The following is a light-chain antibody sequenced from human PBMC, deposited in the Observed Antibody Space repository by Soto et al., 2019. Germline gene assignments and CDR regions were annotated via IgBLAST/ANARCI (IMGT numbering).Light chain of an antibody. CDR1: QSLLYSNGYNY. CDR3: MQALQTPLYT. Sequence: DIVMTQSPLSLPVTPGEPASISCRSSQSLLYSNGYNYLDWYLQKPGQSPQLLIYLGSYRASGVPDRFSGRGSGTDFTLTISRVEAEDVGVYYCMQALQTPLYTFGQGTKLEIK. V-gene: IGKV2-28*01. J-gene: IGKJ2*01. CDR2: LGS.